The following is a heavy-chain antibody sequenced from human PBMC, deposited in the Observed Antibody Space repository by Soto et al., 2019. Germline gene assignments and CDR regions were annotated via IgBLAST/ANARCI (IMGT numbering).Heavy chain of an antibody. D-gene: IGHD4-17*01. CDR1: GATFRSYA. V-gene: IGHV1-69*01. J-gene: IGHJ6*02. Sequence: VPLVQSGAEVKKPGSSVKVSCRASGATFRSYAFTWVRQAPGQGLEWMGGISPIFGSTFYARQFQGRVTITADDSASTAYMELNSLSSEDTAVYYCAGDYGVYDWYGMDVWGQGTTVTVSS. CDR2: ISPIFGST. CDR3: AGDYGVYDWYGMDV.